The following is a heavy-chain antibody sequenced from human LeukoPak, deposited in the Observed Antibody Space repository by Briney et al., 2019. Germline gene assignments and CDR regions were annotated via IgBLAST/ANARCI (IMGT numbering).Heavy chain of an antibody. J-gene: IGHJ4*02. CDR3: ARDPGYNDRSGYYHMYYFDN. CDR2: IIPIFGTA. V-gene: IGHV1-69*13. CDR1: GGTFSSYA. D-gene: IGHD3-22*01. Sequence: SVKVSCKASGGTFSSYAISWVRQAPGQGLEWMGGIIPIFGTANYAQKFQGRLTITADEPTSTAYMELSSLRSEDTAVYYCARDPGYNDRSGYYHMYYFDNWGQGTLVTVSS.